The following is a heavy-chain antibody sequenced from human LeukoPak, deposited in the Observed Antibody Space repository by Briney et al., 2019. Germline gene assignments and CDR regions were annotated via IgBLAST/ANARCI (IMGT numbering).Heavy chain of an antibody. V-gene: IGHV3-11*04. D-gene: IGHD2-2*01. CDR1: GFTFSDYY. J-gene: IGHJ3*02. CDR3: ARDRFAYCSSTSCFDAFDI. Sequence: PGGSLRLSCVASGFTFSDYYMSWIRQAPGKGLEWVSFISSCGGSIYYADSVKGRFTISRDNAKNSLYLQMNSLRAEDTAVYYCARDRFAYCSSTSCFDAFDIWGQGTMVTVSS. CDR2: ISSCGGSI.